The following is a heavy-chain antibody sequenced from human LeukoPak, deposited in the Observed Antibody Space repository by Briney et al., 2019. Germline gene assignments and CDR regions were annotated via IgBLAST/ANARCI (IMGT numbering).Heavy chain of an antibody. J-gene: IGHJ4*02. D-gene: IGHD7-27*01. V-gene: IGHV3-74*01. CDR1: GFTFSSYW. CDR3: AREGVTGFFPVFDY. CDR2: INSDGSST. Sequence: GALRLSCAASGFTFSSYWMHWVRQAPGKGLVWVSRINSDGSSTSYADSVKGRFTISRDSAKNTLYLQMNSLRAEDTAVYYCAREGVTGFFPVFDYWGQGTLVTVSS.